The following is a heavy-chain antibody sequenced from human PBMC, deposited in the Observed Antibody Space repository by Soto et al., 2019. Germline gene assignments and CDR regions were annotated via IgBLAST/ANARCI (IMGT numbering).Heavy chain of an antibody. CDR2: IIPIFGTA. V-gene: IGHV1-69*13. CDR1: GCTFSSYA. D-gene: IGHD2-2*01. CDR3: FRYCSSTSCSRFDP. J-gene: IGHJ5*02. Sequence: GASVKVSCKASGCTFSSYAISCVRQAPGQVLEWMGGIIPIFGTANYAQKFQGRVTITADESTSTAYMELSSLRSEDTAVYYCFRYCSSTSCSRFDPWGQGTLVTVSS.